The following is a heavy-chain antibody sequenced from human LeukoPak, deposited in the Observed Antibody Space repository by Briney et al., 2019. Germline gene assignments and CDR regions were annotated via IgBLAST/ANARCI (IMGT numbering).Heavy chain of an antibody. J-gene: IGHJ5*02. Sequence: ASVKVSCKASGGTFSSYAISWVRQAPGQGLEWMGGIIPIFGTANYAQKFQGRVTITADESTSTAYMELSSLRSEDTAVYYCARERSQENRPYCSSTSCPNRFDPWGQGTLVTVSS. CDR1: GGTFSSYA. V-gene: IGHV1-69*01. CDR3: ARERSQENRPYCSSTSCPNRFDP. D-gene: IGHD2-2*01. CDR2: IIPIFGTA.